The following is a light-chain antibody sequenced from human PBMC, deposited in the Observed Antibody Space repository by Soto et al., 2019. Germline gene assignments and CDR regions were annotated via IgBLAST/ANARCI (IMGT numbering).Light chain of an antibody. CDR3: SSYTSSSTLV. Sequence: QSALTQPASVSGSPGQSITISCTGTSSDVGGYNYVSWYQQHPDKAPKLMIYEVSNRPSGVSNRFSGSKSGNTASLTISGLQAEDEADYYCSSYTSSSTLVFGGGTKVTRP. V-gene: IGLV2-14*01. J-gene: IGLJ2*01. CDR1: SSDVGGYNY. CDR2: EVS.